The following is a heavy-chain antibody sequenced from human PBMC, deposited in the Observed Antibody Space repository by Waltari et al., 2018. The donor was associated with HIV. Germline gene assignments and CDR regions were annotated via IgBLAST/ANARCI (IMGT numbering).Heavy chain of an antibody. Sequence: QVQLVQSGAEVKELGTSVRVSCKASGYTFIGYDIHWVRQAAGQGVEWRGGMNPNSGNTGYEQSFQGRVIMTRNISIDTAYMELTSLKFEDTAVYFCARSRSGGFAPRFDYWGQGALVTVSS. CDR1: GYTFIGYD. V-gene: IGHV1-8*01. CDR3: ARSRSGGFAPRFDY. CDR2: MNPNSGNT. J-gene: IGHJ4*02. D-gene: IGHD5-12*01.